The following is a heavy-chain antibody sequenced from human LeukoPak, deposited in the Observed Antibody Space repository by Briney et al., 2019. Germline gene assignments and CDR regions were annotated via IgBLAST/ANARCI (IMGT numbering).Heavy chain of an antibody. CDR3: ARDRRDRIAAAGIFDY. J-gene: IGHJ4*02. D-gene: IGHD6-13*01. CDR1: GFTFSSYG. Sequence: PGGSLRLSCAASGFTFSSYGMHWVRQAPGKGLEWVAFIRYDGSNKNFVDSVKGRFAISRVNSKNTLYLQMNRLRAEDTAVYYCARDRRDRIAAAGIFDYWGQGTLVTVSS. V-gene: IGHV3-30*02. CDR2: IRYDGSNK.